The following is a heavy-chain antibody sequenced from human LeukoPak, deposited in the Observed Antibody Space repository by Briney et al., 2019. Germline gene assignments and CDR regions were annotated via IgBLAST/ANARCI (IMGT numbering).Heavy chain of an antibody. V-gene: IGHV1-69*04. Sequence: SVKVSCKASGGTFSSYTISWVRQAPGQGLEWMGRIIPILGIANYAQKFQGRVTITADKSTSTAYMELSSLRSEDTAVYYCAREHHEGSDLDYWGQGTLVTVSS. D-gene: IGHD1-14*01. J-gene: IGHJ4*02. CDR3: AREHHEGSDLDY. CDR2: IIPILGIA. CDR1: GGTFSSYT.